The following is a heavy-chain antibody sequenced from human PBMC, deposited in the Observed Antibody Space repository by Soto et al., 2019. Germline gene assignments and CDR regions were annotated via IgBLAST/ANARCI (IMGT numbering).Heavy chain of an antibody. J-gene: IGHJ4*02. CDR1: GGTFSSYA. CDR3: ATGTAGDSSGYWVY. CDR2: IIPVLGTE. V-gene: IGHV1-69*01. Sequence: QVQLVQSGAVVKKPGSSVKVSCRASGGTFSSYAINWVRQAPGQGLEWMGGIIPVLGTEDYSQKFQGRVTITADESTSTSYMELSSLRSEDAAVYYCATGTAGDSSGYWVYWGQGTLVTVSS. D-gene: IGHD3-22*01.